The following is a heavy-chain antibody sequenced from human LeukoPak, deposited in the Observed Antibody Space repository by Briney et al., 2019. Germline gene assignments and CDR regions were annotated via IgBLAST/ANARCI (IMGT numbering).Heavy chain of an antibody. D-gene: IGHD3-9*01. Sequence: PGRSLRLSCAASGFTFSSYAMHWVRQAPGKGLEWVAVISYDGSNKYYADSVKGRFTISRANSKNTLYLQMNSLRAEDTAVYYCARDKRDILTGYPTYYFDYWGQGTLVTVSS. J-gene: IGHJ4*02. CDR3: ARDKRDILTGYPTYYFDY. CDR1: GFTFSSYA. CDR2: ISYDGSNK. V-gene: IGHV3-30*04.